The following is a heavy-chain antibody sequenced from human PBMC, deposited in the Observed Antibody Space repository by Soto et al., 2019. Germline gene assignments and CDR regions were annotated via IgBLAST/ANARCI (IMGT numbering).Heavy chain of an antibody. V-gene: IGHV3-7*04. Sequence: PGGSLRLSCAASGFTFSSYWMSWVRQAPGKGLEWVANIKQDETEKYYVDSVKGRITISRDNAKNSLYLQMNSLRAEDTAVYYCARLVSAAANHYWGQGTLVTVSS. CDR3: ARLVSAAANHY. J-gene: IGHJ4*02. CDR2: IKQDETEK. CDR1: GFTFSSYW. D-gene: IGHD1-26*01.